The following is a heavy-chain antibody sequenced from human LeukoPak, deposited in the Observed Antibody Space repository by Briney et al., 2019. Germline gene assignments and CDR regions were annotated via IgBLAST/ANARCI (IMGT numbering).Heavy chain of an antibody. D-gene: IGHD6-19*01. CDR2: IIPIFGTA. J-gene: IGHJ1*01. CDR3: ARDLDSSGWSHFQH. Sequence: SVKVSCKASGGTFSSYAISWVRQAPGQGLEWMGGIIPIFGTANYAQKFQGRVTITADESTSTAYMELSRLRSDDTAVYYCARDLDSSGWSHFQHWGQGTLVTVSS. V-gene: IGHV1-69*13. CDR1: GGTFSSYA.